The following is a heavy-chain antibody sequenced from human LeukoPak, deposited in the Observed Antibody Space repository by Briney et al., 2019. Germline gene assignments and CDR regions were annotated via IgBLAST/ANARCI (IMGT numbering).Heavy chain of an antibody. D-gene: IGHD3-9*01. CDR3: AQGGRINYDILTGYPVGAFDI. CDR2: INHSGSP. J-gene: IGHJ3*02. V-gene: IGHV4-34*01. Sequence: SETLSLTCAVYGGSFSGYYWSWIRQPPGKGLEWIGEINHSGSPNYNPSLKSRVTISVDTSKNQFSLKLSSVTAADTAVYYCAQGGRINYDILTGYPVGAFDIWGQGTMVTVSS. CDR1: GGSFSGYY.